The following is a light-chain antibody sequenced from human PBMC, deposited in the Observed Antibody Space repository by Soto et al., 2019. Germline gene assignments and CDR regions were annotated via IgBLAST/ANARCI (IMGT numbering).Light chain of an antibody. CDR2: DVS. Sequence: QSALTQPRSVSGSPGQSVTISCTGTSSDVGGYSYVSRFQQRPGKAPKLMIYDVSKRPSGVPDRFSGSKSGNTASLTISGLQAEDEADYYCCSFAGSYTLYVFGTGTKVTVL. V-gene: IGLV2-11*01. CDR1: SSDVGGYSY. CDR3: CSFAGSYTLYV. J-gene: IGLJ1*01.